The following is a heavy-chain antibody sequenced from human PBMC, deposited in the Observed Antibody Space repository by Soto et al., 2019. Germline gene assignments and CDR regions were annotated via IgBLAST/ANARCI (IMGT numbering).Heavy chain of an antibody. Sequence: SETLSLTCAVYGGSFSGYYWSWIRQPPGKGLEWIGEINHSGSTNYNPSIKSRVTISVDTSKNQFSLKLSSVTAADTAVYYCARGLTSRNYYGSERGYYYYMDVWGKGTTVTVSS. CDR1: GGSFSGYY. CDR2: INHSGST. CDR3: ARGLTSRNYYGSERGYYYYMDV. J-gene: IGHJ6*03. D-gene: IGHD3-10*01. V-gene: IGHV4-34*01.